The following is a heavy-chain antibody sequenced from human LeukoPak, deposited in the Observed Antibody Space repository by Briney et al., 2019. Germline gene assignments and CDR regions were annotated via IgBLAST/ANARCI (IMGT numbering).Heavy chain of an antibody. V-gene: IGHV4-59*11. CDR3: ARSDFWSGFDY. CDR2: IFYSGTT. Sequence: SETLSLTCTVSGGSINGRYWSWIRQPPGKELEWIGYIFYSGTTYYNPSLKSRVTISVDVSRNQFSLRVTSVTPADTAVYYCARSDFWSGFDYWGLGTLVTVSS. J-gene: IGHJ4*02. D-gene: IGHD3-3*01. CDR1: GGSINGRY.